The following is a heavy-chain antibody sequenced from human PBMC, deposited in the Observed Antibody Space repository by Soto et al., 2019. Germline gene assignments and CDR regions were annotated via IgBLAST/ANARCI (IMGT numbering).Heavy chain of an antibody. CDR3: AHSSGNSAAFNI. CDR2: TIPVLGAT. CDR1: GGTFSDYG. J-gene: IGHJ3*02. V-gene: IGHV1-69*11. D-gene: IGHD3-22*01. Sequence: QVQLVQSGAEVKKPGSSVKVSCTASGGTFSDYGVSWVRQAPGQGLEWMGGTIPVLGATNYAQKFQGRVTISADGSTNTAYLDLTNLQSEDTALYFCAHSSGNSAAFNILGLGTAVIVS.